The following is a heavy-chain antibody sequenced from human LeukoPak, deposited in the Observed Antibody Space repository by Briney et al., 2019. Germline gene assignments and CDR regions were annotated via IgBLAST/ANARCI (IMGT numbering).Heavy chain of an antibody. CDR1: GGSISDYD. CDR2: IYYSGST. J-gene: IGHJ3*02. V-gene: IGHV4-59*01. D-gene: IGHD3-22*01. Sequence: SETLSLTCTVSGGSISDYDLSWIRQPPGKGLEWIGYIYYSGSTNYNPSLKSRITISVDTSKNQFSLKLSSVTAADTAVYYFASDMYSYDSSAPLGIWGQGTMVTVSS. CDR3: ASDMYSYDSSAPLGI.